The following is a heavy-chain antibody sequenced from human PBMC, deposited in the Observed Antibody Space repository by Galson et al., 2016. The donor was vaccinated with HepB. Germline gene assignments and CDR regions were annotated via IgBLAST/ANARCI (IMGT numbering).Heavy chain of an antibody. CDR2: IYHSGTT. CDR1: GGSISSSHW. CDR3: TRQYTGSYLDS. J-gene: IGHJ4*02. V-gene: IGHV4-4*02. Sequence: SETLSLTCAVSGGSISSSHWWTWVRQPPGKGLEWIGQIYHSGTTNYRPSLKSRVTISVDTSKNQFSLNLGSVTAAYTACYFCTRQYTGSYLDSWGQGTLVTVSS. D-gene: IGHD1-26*01.